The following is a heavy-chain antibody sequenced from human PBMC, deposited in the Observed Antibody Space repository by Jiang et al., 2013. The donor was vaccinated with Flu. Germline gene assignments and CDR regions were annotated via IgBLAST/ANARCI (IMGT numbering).Heavy chain of an antibody. CDR2: IIPILGIA. Sequence: SGAEVKKPGSSVKVSCKASGGTSSSYTISWVRQAPGQGLEWMGRIIPILGIANYAQKFQGRVTITADKSTSTAYMELSSLRSEDTAVYYCAGLMVRGVIGTFNWFDPWGQGTLVTVSS. V-gene: IGHV1-69*04. CDR3: AGLMVRGVIGTFNWFDP. CDR1: GGTSSSYT. D-gene: IGHD3-10*01. J-gene: IGHJ5*02.